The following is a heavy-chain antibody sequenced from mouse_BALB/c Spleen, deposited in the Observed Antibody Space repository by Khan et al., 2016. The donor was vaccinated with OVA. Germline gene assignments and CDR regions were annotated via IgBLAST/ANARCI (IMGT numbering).Heavy chain of an antibody. J-gene: IGHJ4*01. CDR2: IWAGGST. D-gene: IGHD2-3*01. CDR3: ARFYDGYYYTVDY. V-gene: IGHV2-9*02. Sequence: VQLQESGPGLVAPSQSLSITCTVSGFSLTSYGVHWVRQPPGKGLEWLGVIWAGGSTNYNSALMSRLSISKDNSKSPVFLKMNSLQTDDTAMYYCARFYDGYYYTVDYWGQGTSVTVSS. CDR1: GFSLTSYG.